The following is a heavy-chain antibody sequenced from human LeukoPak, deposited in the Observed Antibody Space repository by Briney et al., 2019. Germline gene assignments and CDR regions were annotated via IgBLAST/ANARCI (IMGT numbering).Heavy chain of an antibody. J-gene: IGHJ5*02. V-gene: IGHV1-69*05. D-gene: IGHD3-22*01. CDR3: ARGRYYYDSSGYYRRNWFDP. Sequence: ASVKVSCKASGGTFSSYAISWVRQAPGQGLEWMGGIIPIFGTANYAQKFQGRVTITRDTSASTAYMELSSLRSEDTAVYYCARGRYYYDSSGYYRRNWFDPWGQGTLVTVSS. CDR1: GGTFSSYA. CDR2: IIPIFGTA.